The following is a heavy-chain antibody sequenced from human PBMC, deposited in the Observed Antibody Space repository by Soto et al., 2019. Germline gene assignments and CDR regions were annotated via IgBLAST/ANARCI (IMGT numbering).Heavy chain of an antibody. V-gene: IGHV3-74*01. D-gene: IGHD3-22*01. J-gene: IGHJ4*02. CDR1: GFTFSSYW. CDR3: ARGDGDRYDGNGYLGRL. Sequence: EVQLVESGGGLVQPGESLTLSCAASGFTFSSYWMHWVRQAPGKGLVWVSRIKSDGSGTYYADSVKGRLTISRANAKNKLDLKMTSLRIEETAVYFCARGDGDRYDGNGYLGRLWGQGTLVTVSS. CDR2: IKSDGSGT.